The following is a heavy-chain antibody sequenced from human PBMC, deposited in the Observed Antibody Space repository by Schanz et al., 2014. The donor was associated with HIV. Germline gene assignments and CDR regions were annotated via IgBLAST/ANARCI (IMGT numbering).Heavy chain of an antibody. D-gene: IGHD2-21*02. CDR3: ARAGVTDLFDH. J-gene: IGHJ4*02. CDR1: GFTFSTYA. Sequence: EVKLSESGGGLVQPGGSLRLSCVASGFTFSTYAMHWVRQVPGKGLEWVSGISWNGASIGYADSVKGRFTISRDNAKNSLYLQMNSLRDEDTAVYYCARAGVTDLFDHWGQGTLVTVSS. CDR2: ISWNGASI. V-gene: IGHV3-9*01.